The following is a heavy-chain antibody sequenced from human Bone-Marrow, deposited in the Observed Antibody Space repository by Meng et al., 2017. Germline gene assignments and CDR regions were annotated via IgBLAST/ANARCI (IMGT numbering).Heavy chain of an antibody. D-gene: IGHD2-15*01. J-gene: IGHJ5*02. CDR3: AHSKSSCSGGSCYSSWFDP. V-gene: IGHV2-5*01. CDR1: GFRLRTSGVG. CDR2: IYWNDDK. Sequence: TFKGFCPTLVKPPQPLTLTCTFPGFRLRTSGVGVGWIRQPPGKALEWLALIYWNDDKRYSPSLKSRLTITKDTSKNQVVLTMTNMDPVDTATYYCAHSKSSCSGGSCYSSWFDPWGQGTLVTVSS.